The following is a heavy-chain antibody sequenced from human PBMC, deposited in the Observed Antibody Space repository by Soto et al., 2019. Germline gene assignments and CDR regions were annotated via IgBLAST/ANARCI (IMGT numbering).Heavy chain of an antibody. J-gene: IGHJ4*02. CDR1: GGSISSGGYY. Sequence: SETLSLTCTVSGGSISSGGYYWSWIRQHPGKGLEWIGYIYYSGSTYYNPSLKSRVTISVDTSKNQFSLKLSSVTAADTAVYYCARTPVRGVYFDYWGQGTLVTVSS. CDR3: ARTPVRGVYFDY. CDR2: IYYSGST. V-gene: IGHV4-31*03. D-gene: IGHD3-10*01.